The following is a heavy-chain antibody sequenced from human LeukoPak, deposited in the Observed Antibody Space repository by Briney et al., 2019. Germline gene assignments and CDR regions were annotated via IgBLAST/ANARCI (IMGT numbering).Heavy chain of an antibody. D-gene: IGHD4-23*01. CDR3: ARDYGGNPDSSYFDY. V-gene: IGHV4-30-4*08. Sequence: PSQTLSLTCTVSGGSISSGDYYWSWIRQPPGKGLEWTGYIYYSGSTYCNPSLKSRVTISVDTSKNQFSLKLSSVTAADTAVYYCARDYGGNPDSSYFDYWGQGTLVTVSS. CDR1: GGSISSGDYY. J-gene: IGHJ4*02. CDR2: IYYSGST.